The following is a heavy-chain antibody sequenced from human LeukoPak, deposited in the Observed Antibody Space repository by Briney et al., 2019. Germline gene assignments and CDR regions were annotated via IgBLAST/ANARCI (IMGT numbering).Heavy chain of an antibody. CDR3: ARGDSSGYYDWFDP. V-gene: IGHV1-2*04. CDR1: GYTFTGDY. D-gene: IGHD3-22*01. Sequence: ASVKVSCKASGYTFTGDYMHWVRQAPGQGLEWMGWINPNSGGTNYAQKFQGWVTMTRDTSISTAYMELSRLRSDDTAVYYCARGDSSGYYDWFDPWGQETLVTVSS. CDR2: INPNSGGT. J-gene: IGHJ5*02.